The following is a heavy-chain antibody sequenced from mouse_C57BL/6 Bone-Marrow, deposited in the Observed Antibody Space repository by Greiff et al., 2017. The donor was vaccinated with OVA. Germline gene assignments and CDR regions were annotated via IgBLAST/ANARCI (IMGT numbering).Heavy chain of an antibody. CDR3: ARARLGPFAD. CDR1: GYTFTSYW. V-gene: IGHV1-64*01. CDR2: IHPNSGST. Sequence: QVQLQQPGAELVKPGASVKLSCKASGYTFTSYWMHWVKQRPGQGLEWIGMIHPNSGSTNYNEKFKSKATLTVDKSSGPAYMQLSSLTAEDSAVSYCARARLGPFADWGQGTLVTVSA. J-gene: IGHJ3*01.